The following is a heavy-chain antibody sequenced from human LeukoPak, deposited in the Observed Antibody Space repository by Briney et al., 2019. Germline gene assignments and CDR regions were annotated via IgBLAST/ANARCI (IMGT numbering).Heavy chain of an antibody. CDR3: ARGRGYSYGYADY. J-gene: IGHJ4*02. CDR1: GYTFTSYD. V-gene: IGHV1-8*01. Sequence: ASVKVSCKASGYTFTSYDINWVRQATGQGLEWMGWMNPNSGNTGYAEKFRGRVTMTRNTSIRTAYMELSSLRSDDTAVYYCARGRGYSYGYADYWGQGTLVTVSS. D-gene: IGHD5-18*01. CDR2: MNPNSGNT.